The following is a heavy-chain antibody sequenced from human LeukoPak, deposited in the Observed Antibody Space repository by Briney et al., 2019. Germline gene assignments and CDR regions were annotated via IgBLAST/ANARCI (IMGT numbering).Heavy chain of an antibody. Sequence: GGSLRLSCAASGFTFSNSAMSWVRQAPGKGLEWVSTLSGSGVTTYYADSVKGRFTISRDNSKNTLYLQMNSLRAEDTAVYYCAKGIYSSGWSYFDYWGHGTLVSVSS. V-gene: IGHV3-23*01. D-gene: IGHD6-19*01. CDR2: LSGSGVTT. CDR3: AKGIYSSGWSYFDY. CDR1: GFTFSNSA. J-gene: IGHJ4*01.